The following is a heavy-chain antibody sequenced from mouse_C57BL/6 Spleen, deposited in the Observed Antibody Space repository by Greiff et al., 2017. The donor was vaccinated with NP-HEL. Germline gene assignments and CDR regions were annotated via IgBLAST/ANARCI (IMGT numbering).Heavy chain of an antibody. CDR1: GYSFTGYF. J-gene: IGHJ1*03. CDR2: INPYNGDT. CDR3: ARHGSSWYFDV. V-gene: IGHV1-20*01. Sequence: VHVKQSGPELVKPGDSVKISCKASGYSFTGYFMNWVMQSHGKSLEWIGRINPYNGDTFYNQKFKGKATLTVDKSSSTAHMELRSLTSEDSAVYYCARHGSSWYFDVWGTGTTVTVSS. D-gene: IGHD1-1*01.